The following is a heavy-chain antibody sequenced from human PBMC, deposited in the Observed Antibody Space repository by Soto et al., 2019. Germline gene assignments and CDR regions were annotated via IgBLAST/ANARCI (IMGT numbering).Heavy chain of an antibody. CDR3: ARQCRGVTCHWFVP. J-gene: IGHJ5*02. V-gene: IGHV4-39*01. D-gene: IGHD2-15*01. CDR1: SGSISSTIYS. Sequence: PSETLSLTCTVSSGSISSTIYSWDWIRQPPGKGLEWIGSILYSGSTYYNPSLKSRVTITVDTSKNQFSLTLTSVTAADTAVYYCARQCRGVTCHWFVPWGQGTLVTGSS. CDR2: ILYSGST.